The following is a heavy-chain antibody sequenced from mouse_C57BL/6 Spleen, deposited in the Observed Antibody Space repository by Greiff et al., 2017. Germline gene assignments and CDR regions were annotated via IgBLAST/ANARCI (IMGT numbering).Heavy chain of an antibody. Sequence: QVQLQQPGAELVRPGSSVKLSCKASGYTFTSYWMHWVKQRPIQGLEWIGNIDPSDSETHYNQKFKDKATLTVDKSSSTAYMQRSSLTSEDSAVYCCAAETAQVSWFAYWGQGTLVTVSA. V-gene: IGHV1-52*01. D-gene: IGHD3-2*02. J-gene: IGHJ3*01. CDR2: IDPSDSET. CDR1: GYTFTSYW. CDR3: AAETAQVSWFAY.